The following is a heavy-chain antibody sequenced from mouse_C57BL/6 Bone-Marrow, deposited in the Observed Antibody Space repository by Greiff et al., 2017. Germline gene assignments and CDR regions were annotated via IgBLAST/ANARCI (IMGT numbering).Heavy chain of an antibody. J-gene: IGHJ4*01. CDR1: GYTFTSYW. V-gene: IGHV1-50*01. Sequence: QVQLQQPGAELVKPGASVKLSCKASGYTFTSYWMQWVKQRPGQGLEWIGEIDPSDSYTNYNQKFKGKATLTVDTASSTAYMQLSSLTSEDSAVYYCATGSSGPMGYWGQGTSVTVSS. CDR3: ATGSSGPMGY. CDR2: IDPSDSYT. D-gene: IGHD3-2*02.